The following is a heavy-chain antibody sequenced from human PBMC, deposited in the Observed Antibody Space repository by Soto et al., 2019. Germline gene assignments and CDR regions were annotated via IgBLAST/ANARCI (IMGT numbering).Heavy chain of an antibody. J-gene: IGHJ4*02. CDR1: GFTFSSYA. CDR3: ARDRDISNYFDY. CDR2: ISYDGSNK. D-gene: IGHD3-9*01. V-gene: IGHV3-30-3*01. Sequence: GGSLRLSCAASGFTFSSYAVHWVRQAPGKGLEWVAVISYDGSNKYYADSVKGRFTISRDNSKNTLYLQMNSLRAEDTAVYYCARDRDISNYFDYWGQGTLVTVSS.